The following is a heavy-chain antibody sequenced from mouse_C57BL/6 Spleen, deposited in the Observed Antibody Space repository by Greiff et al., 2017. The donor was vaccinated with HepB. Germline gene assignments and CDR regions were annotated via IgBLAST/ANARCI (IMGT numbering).Heavy chain of an antibody. CDR2: ISSGSSTI. CDR3: ARGYYGSSYPWFAY. V-gene: IGHV5-17*01. CDR1: GFTFSDYG. J-gene: IGHJ3*01. Sequence: EVHLVESGGGLVKPGGSLKLSCAASGFTFSDYGMHWVRQAPEKGLEWVAYISSGSSTIYYADTVKGRFTISRDNAKNTLFLQMTSLRSEDTAMYYSARGYYGSSYPWFAYWGQGTLVTVSA. D-gene: IGHD1-1*01.